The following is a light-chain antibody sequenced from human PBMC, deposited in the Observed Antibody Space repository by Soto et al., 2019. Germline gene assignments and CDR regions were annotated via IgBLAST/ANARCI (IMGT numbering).Light chain of an antibody. CDR1: QSFSSW. CDR3: QQYNSFPWT. Sequence: DIQMTQSPSTLSASVGDTVTISCRASQSFSSWLAWYQQKPGKAPKLLIYKASSLQSGVPSRFSGSGSGTEFTLTISSLQPDDFETYYCQQYNSFPWTFGQGTKVDIK. J-gene: IGKJ1*01. CDR2: KAS. V-gene: IGKV1-5*03.